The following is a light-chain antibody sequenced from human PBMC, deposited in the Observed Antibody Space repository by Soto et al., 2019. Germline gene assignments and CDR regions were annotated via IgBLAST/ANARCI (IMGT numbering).Light chain of an antibody. Sequence: DIVMTQSPDSLAVSLGERATINCKSSQSVLYSSNNKNYLAWFQQKPGQPPNLLISWASTRESGVPDRFSGGGSGTDFTLTISSLQAEDVAVYYCQQYLGTPQTFGQGTKVEIK. CDR1: QSVLYSSNNKNY. J-gene: IGKJ1*01. CDR3: QQYLGTPQT. V-gene: IGKV4-1*01. CDR2: WAS.